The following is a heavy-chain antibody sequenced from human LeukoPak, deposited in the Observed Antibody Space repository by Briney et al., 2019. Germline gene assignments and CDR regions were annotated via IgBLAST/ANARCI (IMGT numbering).Heavy chain of an antibody. Sequence: AGGSLRLSCAASGFTFSSYGMHWVRQAPGKGLEWVAVISYDGSNKYYADSVKGRFTISRDNSKNTLYLQMNSLRAEDTAVYYCARGISVAGPNDYWGQGTLVTVSS. CDR1: GFTFSSYG. CDR3: ARGISVAGPNDY. CDR2: ISYDGSNK. V-gene: IGHV3-30*03. J-gene: IGHJ4*02. D-gene: IGHD6-19*01.